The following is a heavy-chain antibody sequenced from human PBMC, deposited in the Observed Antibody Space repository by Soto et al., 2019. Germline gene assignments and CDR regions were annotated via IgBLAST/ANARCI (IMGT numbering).Heavy chain of an antibody. J-gene: IGHJ5*02. CDR3: ARGYCSSTSCYVRGYNWFDP. V-gene: IGHV1-69*01. D-gene: IGHD2-2*01. Sequence: QVQLVQSGAEVKKPGSSVKVSCKASGGTFSSYAISWVRQAPGQGLEWMGGIIPIFGTANYAQKFQGRVTITGDESTSTAYMELSSLRSEDTAVYYCARGYCSSTSCYVRGYNWFDPWGQGTLVTVSS. CDR1: GGTFSSYA. CDR2: IIPIFGTA.